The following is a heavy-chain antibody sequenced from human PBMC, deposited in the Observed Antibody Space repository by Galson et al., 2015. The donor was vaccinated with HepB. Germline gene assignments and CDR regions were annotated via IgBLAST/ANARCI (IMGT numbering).Heavy chain of an antibody. CDR2: INHSGST. V-gene: IGHV4-34*01. J-gene: IGHJ4*02. D-gene: IGHD2-15*01. CDR3: ARGVVVVGAPRWDS. Sequence: ETLSLTCAVYGGSFSGYFWSWIRQPPGKGLEWIGEINHSGSTNYNPSLESRVTISADTSKSQFSLKLNSVTAADTAVYFCARGVVVVGAPRWDSWGQGTLVTVSS. CDR1: GGSFSGYF.